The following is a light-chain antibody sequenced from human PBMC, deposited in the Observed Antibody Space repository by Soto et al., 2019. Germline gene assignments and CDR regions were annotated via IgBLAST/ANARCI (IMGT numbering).Light chain of an antibody. CDR3: ISYTRSSTLV. V-gene: IGLV2-14*01. Sequence: QSALTQPASVSGSPGQSITISCTGTSSEVGGYNYVSWYQQHPGKTPKLMIYEVSNRPSGVSNRFSGSKSGNTASLTISGLQAEDEADYYCISYTRSSTLVFGGGTKVTVL. CDR1: SSEVGGYNY. CDR2: EVS. J-gene: IGLJ2*01.